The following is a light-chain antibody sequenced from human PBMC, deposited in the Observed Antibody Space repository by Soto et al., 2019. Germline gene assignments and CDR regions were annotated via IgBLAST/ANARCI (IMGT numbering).Light chain of an antibody. Sequence: EIVKTQSPATLAVSPGDTVTLSCRASQSLGGHFAWYQQKPGQPPRLLIFRASSRATGVPARFSTGGCGTEYNPTISDMLSKDFAVDYYEQYSNWPPWTFGPGTKVESK. CDR2: RAS. CDR1: QSLGGH. CDR3: EQYSNWPPWT. J-gene: IGKJ1*01. V-gene: IGKV3-15*01.